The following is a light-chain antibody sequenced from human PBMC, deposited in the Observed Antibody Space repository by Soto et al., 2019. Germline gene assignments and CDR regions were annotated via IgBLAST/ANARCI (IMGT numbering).Light chain of an antibody. V-gene: IGKV1-39*01. CDR1: QDISNS. CDR2: AAS. CDR3: QQSDHSPIYT. J-gene: IGKJ5*01. Sequence: IQMTQSPSSLSASVGDRVTITCQTVQDISNSLNWYQHKPGKAPKLLIYAASSLQSGVPSRFSGSGSGTDFTLTISSLQPEDFATYYCQQSDHSPIYTFGQGTRLEI.